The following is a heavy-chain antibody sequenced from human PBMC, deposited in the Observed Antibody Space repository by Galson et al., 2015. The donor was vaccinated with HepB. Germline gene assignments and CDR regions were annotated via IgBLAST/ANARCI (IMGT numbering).Heavy chain of an antibody. CDR1: DFTLSSYW. V-gene: IGHV3-74*01. CDR3: ARDKVGEPDPFDY. CDR2: INGDASIT. Sequence: SLRLSCAASDFTLSSYWIHWVRQPPGKGLMWVSAINGDASITYYADSVRGRFTISRDNAKNTVYLQMNSLRVEDMAVYYCARDKVGEPDPFDYRGQGALVTVSS. J-gene: IGHJ4*02.